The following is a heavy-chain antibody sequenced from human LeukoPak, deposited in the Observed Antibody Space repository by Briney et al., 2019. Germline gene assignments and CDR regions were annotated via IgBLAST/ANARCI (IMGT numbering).Heavy chain of an antibody. Sequence: ASVKVSSKASGYTFTSHTIHWVRQAPGQGLAWMGWISAGYGHTKYSEKFQGRVTITRDTSATTAYMELSSLTSEDTAIYYCARDMATITTPNVMDVWGQGTTVTVSS. CDR3: ARDMATITTPNVMDV. D-gene: IGHD5-24*01. CDR1: GYTFTSHT. V-gene: IGHV1-3*01. CDR2: ISAGYGHT. J-gene: IGHJ6*02.